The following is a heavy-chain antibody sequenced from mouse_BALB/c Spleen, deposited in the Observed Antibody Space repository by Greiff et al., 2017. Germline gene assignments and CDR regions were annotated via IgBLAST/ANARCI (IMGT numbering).Heavy chain of an antibody. CDR3: ASTAMVTTGDFDY. J-gene: IGHJ2*01. CDR2: INPNNGGT. CDR1: GYTFTDYN. D-gene: IGHD2-2*01. Sequence: EVQLQQSGPELVKPGASVKIPCKASGYTFTDYNMDWVKQSHGKSLEWIGDINPNNGGTIYNQKFKGKATLTADKSSSTAYMELRSLTSEDTVVYDGASTAMVTTGDFDYWGQGTTLTVSS. V-gene: IGHV1-18*01.